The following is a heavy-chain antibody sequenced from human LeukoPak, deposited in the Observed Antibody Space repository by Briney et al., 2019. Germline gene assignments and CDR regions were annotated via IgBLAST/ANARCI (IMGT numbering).Heavy chain of an antibody. CDR3: ARDAGKYSSSWYHPGNWFDP. V-gene: IGHV4-4*07. Sequence: PSETLSLTCTVSGGSISNYYWNWIRQPAGKGLEWIGRIYTSGSTNYNPSLKSRVTISVDTSKNQFSLKLSSVTAADTAVYYCARDAGKYSSSWYHPGNWFDPWGQGTLVTVSS. CDR1: GGSISNYY. D-gene: IGHD6-13*01. J-gene: IGHJ5*02. CDR2: IYTSGST.